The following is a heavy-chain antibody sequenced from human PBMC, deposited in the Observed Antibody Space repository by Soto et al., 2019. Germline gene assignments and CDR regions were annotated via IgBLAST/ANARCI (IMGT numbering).Heavy chain of an antibody. J-gene: IGHJ5*02. V-gene: IGHV3-66*01. CDR2: IYSGGST. CDR3: ARDRPRDTMVRGGIIKGGWFDP. D-gene: IGHD3-10*01. Sequence: EVQLVESGGGLVQPGGSLRLSCAASGFTVSSNYMSWVRQAPGKGLEWVSVIYSGGSTYYADSVKGRFTISRDNSKKTLYLQMNSLRAEDTAVYYCARDRPRDTMVRGGIIKGGWFDPWGQGTLVTVSS. CDR1: GFTVSSNY.